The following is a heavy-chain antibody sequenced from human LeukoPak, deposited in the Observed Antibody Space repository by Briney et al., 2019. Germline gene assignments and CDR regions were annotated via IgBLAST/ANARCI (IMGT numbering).Heavy chain of an antibody. CDR2: ISWNSGSI. D-gene: IGHD1-26*01. CDR3: ASNFVDGRVGAYYMCSL. J-gene: IGHJ4*02. CDR1: GFPFDEYA. V-gene: IGHV3-9*01. Sequence: GRSLRLSCAASGFPFDEYAMHWVRQVPGKGLEWVSGISWNSGSIGYVDSVKGRFTISRDNSKKSLYLQMNSLRAEDTALYYCASNFVDGRVGAYYMCSLWGQGILVTVSS.